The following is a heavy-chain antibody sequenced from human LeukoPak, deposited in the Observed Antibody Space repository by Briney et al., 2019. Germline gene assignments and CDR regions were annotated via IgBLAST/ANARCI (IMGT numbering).Heavy chain of an antibody. V-gene: IGHV3-30*18. J-gene: IGHJ3*02. Sequence: GGPLRLSCAASGFTFSSYGMHWVRQAPGKGLEWVAVISYDGSNKYYADSVKGRFTISRDNSKNTLYLQMNSLRAEDTAVYYCAKLPYYYDSIDAFDIWGQGTMVTVSS. CDR3: AKLPYYYDSIDAFDI. CDR1: GFTFSSYG. CDR2: ISYDGSNK. D-gene: IGHD3-22*01.